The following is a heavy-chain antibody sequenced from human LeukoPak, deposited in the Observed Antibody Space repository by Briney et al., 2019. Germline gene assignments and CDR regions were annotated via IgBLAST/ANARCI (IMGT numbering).Heavy chain of an antibody. CDR2: IIPILGIA. Sequence: SVKVSCKASGGTFSSYAISWVRQAPEQGLEWMGRIIPILGIANYAQKFQGRVTITADKSTSTAYMELSSLRSEDTAVYYCARDEVPVGYWGQGTLVTVSS. J-gene: IGHJ4*02. CDR3: ARDEVPVGY. CDR1: GGTFSSYA. V-gene: IGHV1-69*04.